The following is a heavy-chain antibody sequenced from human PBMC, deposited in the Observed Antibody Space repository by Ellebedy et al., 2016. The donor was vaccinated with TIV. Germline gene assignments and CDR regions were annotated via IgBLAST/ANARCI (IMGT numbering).Heavy chain of an antibody. V-gene: IGHV3-33*01. CDR2: IWYDGSKT. J-gene: IGHJ4*02. Sequence: GGSLRLXXAASGFTFSGYGMHWVRQAPGKGLEWVAVIWYDGSKTYYGDSVKGRVTISRDDTKSTLFLQMNSLRAKDTAVYYCARDLGTVNYYFDYWGQGTLVTVSS. CDR3: ARDLGTVNYYFDY. D-gene: IGHD4-17*01. CDR1: GFTFSGYG.